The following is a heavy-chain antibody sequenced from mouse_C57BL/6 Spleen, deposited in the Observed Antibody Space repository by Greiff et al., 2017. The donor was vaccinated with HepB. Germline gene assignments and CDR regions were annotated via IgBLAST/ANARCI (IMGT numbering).Heavy chain of an antibody. D-gene: IGHD1-1*01. CDR1: GFTFSSYA. CDR2: ISSGGDYI. Sequence: EVKLVESGEGLVKPGGSLKLSCAASGFTFSSYAMSWVRQTPEKRLEWVAYISSGGDYIYYADTVKGRFTISRDNARNTLYLQMSSLKSEDTAMYYCTRDQGLYYGSSYAFMDYWGQGTSVTVSS. V-gene: IGHV5-9-1*02. CDR3: TRDQGLYYGSSYAFMDY. J-gene: IGHJ4*01.